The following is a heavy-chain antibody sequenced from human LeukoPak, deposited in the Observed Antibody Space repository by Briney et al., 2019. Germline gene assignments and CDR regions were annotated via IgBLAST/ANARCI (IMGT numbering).Heavy chain of an antibody. CDR1: GFTFSSYA. V-gene: IGHV3-23*01. Sequence: GGSLRLSCAASGFTFSSYAMSWVRQAPGKGLERVSAISGSGGSTYYADSVKGRFTISRDNSKNTLYLQMNSLRAEDTAVYYCARVRWGGLYYFDSWGQGTLVTVSS. CDR2: ISGSGGST. D-gene: IGHD3-16*01. J-gene: IGHJ4*02. CDR3: ARVRWGGLYYFDS.